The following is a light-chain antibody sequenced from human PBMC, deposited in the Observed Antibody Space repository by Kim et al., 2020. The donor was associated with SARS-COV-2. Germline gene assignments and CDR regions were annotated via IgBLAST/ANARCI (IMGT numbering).Light chain of an antibody. CDR3: SSYTSSSTWV. CDR2: EVS. CDR1: SSDVGIYNR. V-gene: IGLV2-18*02. Sequence: GPSVTISCTGTSSDVGIYNRVSWYQQPPGTAPKLMIYEVSNRPSGVPDRFSGSKSGNTASLTISGLQAEDESDYYCSSYTSSSTWVFGGGTKLTVL. J-gene: IGLJ3*02.